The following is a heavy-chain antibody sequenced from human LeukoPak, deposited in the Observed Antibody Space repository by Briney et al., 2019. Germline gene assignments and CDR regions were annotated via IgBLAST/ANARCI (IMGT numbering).Heavy chain of an antibody. J-gene: IGHJ6*04. CDR1: GGTFSSYA. D-gene: IGHD2-2*01. V-gene: IGHV1-69*13. CDR2: IIPIFGTA. Sequence: SVKVSCKASGGTFSSYAISWVRQAPGQGLEWMGGIIPIFGTANYAQEFQGRVTITADESTSTAYMELSSLRSEDTTVYYCARVPPATAHYYYYGMDVWGKGTTVTVSS. CDR3: ARVPPATAHYYYYGMDV.